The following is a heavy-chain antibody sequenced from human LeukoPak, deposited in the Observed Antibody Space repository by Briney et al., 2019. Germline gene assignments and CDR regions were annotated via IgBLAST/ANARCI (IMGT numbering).Heavy chain of an antibody. CDR1: GFTFSSYS. CDR2: ISSSSSYI. V-gene: IGHV3-21*01. Sequence: GGSLRLSCAASGFTFSSYSMNWVRQAPGKGLEWVSSISSSSSYIYYADSVKGRFTISRDNAKNSLYLQMNSLRAEDTAVYYCARDPYSGLYGNDYYYYMDVWGKGTTVTISS. D-gene: IGHD1-26*01. J-gene: IGHJ6*03. CDR3: ARDPYSGLYGNDYYYYMDV.